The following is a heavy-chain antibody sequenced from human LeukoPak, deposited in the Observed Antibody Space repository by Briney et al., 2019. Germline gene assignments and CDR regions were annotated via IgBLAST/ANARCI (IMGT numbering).Heavy chain of an antibody. V-gene: IGHV4-39*01. CDR2: IYYSGST. Sequence: SETLSLACTVSGGSISSGSYYWGWIRQPPGQGLEWIGTIYYSGSTYYNPSLKSRVTISVDTSKNQFSLKVSSVIAADTAVYYCARHLSQSTTRPWFDPWGQGTLVTVSS. J-gene: IGHJ5*02. D-gene: IGHD2-2*01. CDR3: ARHLSQSTTRPWFDP. CDR1: GGSISSGSYY.